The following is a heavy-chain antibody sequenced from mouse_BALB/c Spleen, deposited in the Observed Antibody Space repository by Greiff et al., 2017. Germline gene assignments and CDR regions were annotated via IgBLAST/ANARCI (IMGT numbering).Heavy chain of an antibody. Sequence: EVQVVESGGGLVKPGGSLKLSCAASGFTFSSYTMSWVRQTPEKRLEWVATISSGGSYTYYPDSVKGRFTISRDNAKNTLYLQMSSLKSEDTAMYYCTRGLVATKDYFDYWGQGTTLTVSS. CDR2: ISSGGSYT. CDR1: GFTFSSYT. V-gene: IGHV5-6-4*01. CDR3: TRGLVATKDYFDY. J-gene: IGHJ2*01. D-gene: IGHD1-1*01.